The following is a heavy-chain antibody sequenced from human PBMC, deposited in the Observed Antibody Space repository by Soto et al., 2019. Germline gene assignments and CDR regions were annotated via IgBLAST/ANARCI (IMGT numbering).Heavy chain of an antibody. V-gene: IGHV4-61*01. CDR1: GSSVSSGSFY. Sequence: SETLSLTCTVSGSSVSSGSFYWSWIRRPPGKGLEWIGYFYDSGSTNYNPSLRSRVTMSVDTSKNQFSLKLSSVTAADTAVYYCAAAAPPATNYYYAMDVWGQGTTVTVS. CDR2: FYDSGST. J-gene: IGHJ6*02. D-gene: IGHD5-12*01. CDR3: AAAAPPATNYYYAMDV.